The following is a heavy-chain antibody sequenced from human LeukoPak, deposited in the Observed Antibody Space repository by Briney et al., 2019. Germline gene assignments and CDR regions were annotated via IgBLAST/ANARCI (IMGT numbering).Heavy chain of an antibody. CDR1: GGSISSYY. J-gene: IGHJ2*01. CDR3: ARDYRRGATIFGVVTPSWYFDL. CDR2: IYTSGSP. Sequence: TSETLSLTCTVSGGSISSYYWSWIRQPAGKGLEWIGRIYTSGSPNYNPSLKSRVTISVDKSKNQFSLKLSSVTAADTAVYYRARDYRRGATIFGVVTPSWYFDLWGRGTLVTVSS. V-gene: IGHV4-4*07. D-gene: IGHD3-3*01.